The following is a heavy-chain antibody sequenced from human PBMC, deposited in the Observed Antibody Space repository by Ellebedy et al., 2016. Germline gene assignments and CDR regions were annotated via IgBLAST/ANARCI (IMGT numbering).Heavy chain of an antibody. D-gene: IGHD6-13*01. Sequence: GESLKISCAASRFTVSSNYMSWVRQAPGKGLVWVSRINSDGSSTSYADSVKGRFTISRDNAKNTLYLQMNSLRAEDTAVYYCAREVLKQQLVMGVMDYWGQGTLVTVSS. V-gene: IGHV3-74*01. CDR3: AREVLKQQLVMGVMDY. J-gene: IGHJ4*02. CDR2: INSDGSST. CDR1: RFTVSSNY.